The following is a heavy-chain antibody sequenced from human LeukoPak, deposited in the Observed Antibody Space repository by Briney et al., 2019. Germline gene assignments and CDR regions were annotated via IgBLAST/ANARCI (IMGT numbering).Heavy chain of an antibody. CDR3: ARDRGDGYNQSPHY. CDR1: GGTFSSYA. D-gene: IGHD5-24*01. V-gene: IGHV1-69*13. CDR2: IIPIFGTA. Sequence: ASVKVSCKASGGTFSSYAISWVRQAPGQGLGWMGGIIPIFGTANYAQKFQGRVTITADESTSTAYMELSSLRSEDTAVYYCARDRGDGYNQSPHYWGQGTLVTVSS. J-gene: IGHJ4*02.